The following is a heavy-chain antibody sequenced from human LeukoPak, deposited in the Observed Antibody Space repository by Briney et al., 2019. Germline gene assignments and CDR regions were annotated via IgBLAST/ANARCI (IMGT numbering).Heavy chain of an antibody. Sequence: ASVKVSCKASGYSFTDHHILWVRQAPGQGLEWMGWIHPNGRGTKYAQKFQGRMTMTTDTSITTAYMELNRVTSDDTAIYYCSGHYGPGPVWGQGTLVTASS. CDR3: SGHYGPGPV. CDR1: GYSFTDHH. J-gene: IGHJ4*02. V-gene: IGHV1-2*02. CDR2: IHPNGRGT. D-gene: IGHD3-10*01.